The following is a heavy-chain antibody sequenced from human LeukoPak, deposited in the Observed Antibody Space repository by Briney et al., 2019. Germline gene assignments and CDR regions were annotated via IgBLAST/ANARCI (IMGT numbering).Heavy chain of an antibody. D-gene: IGHD3-22*01. CDR2: ITGSSTST. J-gene: IGHJ1*01. Sequence: PGGSLRLSCAASGFTFYTYAMSWVRQAPGKGLEWVSTITGSSTSTYYADPVKGRFTFSRDNSKNTLYLQMNSLGAEDTAVYYCAKGGEGPYYKKYFQHWGQGTLVTVSS. CDR1: GFTFYTYA. V-gene: IGHV3-23*01. CDR3: AKGGEGPYYKKYFQH.